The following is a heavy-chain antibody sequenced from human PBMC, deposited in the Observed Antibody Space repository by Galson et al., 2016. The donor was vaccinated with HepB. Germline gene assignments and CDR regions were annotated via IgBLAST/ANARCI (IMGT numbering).Heavy chain of an antibody. CDR3: ARGGRASAGALNR. CDR2: TYYRSQWYY. Sequence: CAISGDSVSSNSATWNWIGQSPSGGLEWLGRTYYRSQWYYEYAESVKGRITINPDTSKNQFSLQLKSVTPEDTTVYFCARGGRASAGALNRWGQGTLVTVSS. CDR1: GDSVSSNSAT. D-gene: IGHD6-13*01. V-gene: IGHV6-1*01. J-gene: IGHJ4*02.